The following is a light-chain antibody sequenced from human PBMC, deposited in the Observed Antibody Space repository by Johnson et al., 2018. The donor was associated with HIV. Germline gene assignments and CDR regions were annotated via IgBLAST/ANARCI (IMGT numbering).Light chain of an antibody. Sequence: QSVLTQPPSVSAAPGQKVTISCSGSSSNIGYNSVSWYQQVPGTAPKLLIYENKKRPSGIADRFSASKSGTSATLDLPGLQPGDEADYYCGAWDSGLTAHFVFGSGTTITVL. CDR1: SSNIGYNS. J-gene: IGLJ1*01. CDR2: ENK. CDR3: GAWDSGLTAHFV. V-gene: IGLV1-51*02.